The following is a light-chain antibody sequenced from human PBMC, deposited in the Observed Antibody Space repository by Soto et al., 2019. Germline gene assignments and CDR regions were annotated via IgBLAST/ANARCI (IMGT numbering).Light chain of an antibody. CDR3: QVWDSSSDPAVV. V-gene: IGLV3-21*04. CDR2: YDS. J-gene: IGLJ2*01. CDR1: NIGSKS. Sequence: SYVLTQPPSGSVAPGKTARITCGGNNIGSKSVHWYQQKPGQAPVLVIYYDSDRPSGIPERFSGSNSGNTATLTISRVEAGDEADYYCQVWDSSSDPAVVFGGGTKLTVL.